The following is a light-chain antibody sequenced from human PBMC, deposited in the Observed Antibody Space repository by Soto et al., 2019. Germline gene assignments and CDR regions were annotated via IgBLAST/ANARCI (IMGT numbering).Light chain of an antibody. V-gene: IGLV2-14*01. CDR1: SSDLGAYNF. J-gene: IGLJ1*01. Sequence: QSALTQPASVSGSPGQSITISCTGPSSDLGAYNFVSWYQHHPGKAPKLRIYQVSNRPSGVSNRFSGSKSGNTASLTISGHQAEDEADYYCCSYTRSSPYVFGTGPKLTVL. CDR3: CSYTRSSPYV. CDR2: QVS.